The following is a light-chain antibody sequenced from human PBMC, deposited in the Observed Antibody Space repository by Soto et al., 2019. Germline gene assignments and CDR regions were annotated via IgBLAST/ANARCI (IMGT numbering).Light chain of an antibody. J-gene: IGLJ1*01. V-gene: IGLV2-14*01. CDR1: SSDVGGYKY. CDR3: SSYTSSSTPLV. CDR2: DVS. Sequence: QSALTQPASVSGSPGQSITISCTGTSSDVGGYKYVSWYQQHPGKAPKLMIYDVSNRPSGVSNRFSGSKSGNTASLTISGLQAEDEADYYCSSYTSSSTPLVFGTGTKVTVL.